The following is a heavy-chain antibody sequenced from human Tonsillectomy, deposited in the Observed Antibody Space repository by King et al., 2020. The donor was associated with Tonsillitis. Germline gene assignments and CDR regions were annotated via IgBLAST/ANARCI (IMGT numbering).Heavy chain of an antibody. CDR3: ARGTVEYYFDY. J-gene: IGHJ4*02. CDR2: IDPSDSYT. V-gene: IGHV5-10-1*03. Sequence: VQLVESGAEVKKPGESLRISCKGSGYSFTRYWISWVRQMPGKGLEWMGRIDPSDSYTNYSPSFQVHVIISADKSISTAYLQWSSLKASDTAMYYCARGTVEYYFDYWGQGTLVTVSS. CDR1: GYSFTRYW. D-gene: IGHD2-15*01.